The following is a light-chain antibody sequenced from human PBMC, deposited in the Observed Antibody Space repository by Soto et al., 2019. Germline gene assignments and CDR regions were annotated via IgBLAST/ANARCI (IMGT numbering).Light chain of an antibody. J-gene: IGLJ2*01. Sequence: QSVLTQPPSVSGAPGQGVTISCTGSSSNIGAGYDVNWYRQAPGAAPKLVIYGNNNRPSGVPDRFSVSKSGTSASLAISGLQAEDEADYFCQAYDSSLSVVIFGGGTKLTVL. CDR2: GNN. CDR3: QAYDSSLSVVI. CDR1: SSNIGAGYD. V-gene: IGLV1-40*01.